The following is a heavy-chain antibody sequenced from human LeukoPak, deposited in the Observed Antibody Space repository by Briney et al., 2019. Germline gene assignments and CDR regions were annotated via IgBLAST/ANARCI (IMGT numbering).Heavy chain of an antibody. CDR1: GYTFTSYY. J-gene: IGHJ4*02. V-gene: IGHV1-2*02. Sequence: GASVKVSCKASGYTFTSYYMHWVRQAPGQGLEWMGIINPNSGGTNYAQKFQGRVTMTRDTSISTAYMELSRLRSDDTAVYYCARTYYYDSRGPPFDYWGQGTLVTVSS. CDR2: INPNSGGT. CDR3: ARTYYYDSRGPPFDY. D-gene: IGHD3-22*01.